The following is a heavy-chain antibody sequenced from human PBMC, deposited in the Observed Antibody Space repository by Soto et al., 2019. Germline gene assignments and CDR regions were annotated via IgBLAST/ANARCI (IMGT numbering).Heavy chain of an antibody. Sequence: SGGSLRLSCAASGFTFSNYDMSWVRQAPGKGLEWVSSISGGGFNTYYADSVKGRFTISRDNSKNTLYLQMNSLRAQDTAVYYCAKHFAYGGPFDYWGQGTLVTVSS. D-gene: IGHD4-17*01. CDR3: AKHFAYGGPFDY. V-gene: IGHV3-23*01. CDR2: ISGGGFNT. J-gene: IGHJ4*02. CDR1: GFTFSNYD.